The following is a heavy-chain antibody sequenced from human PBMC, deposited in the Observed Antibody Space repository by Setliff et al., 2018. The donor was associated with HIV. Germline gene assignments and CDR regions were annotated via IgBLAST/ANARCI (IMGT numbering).Heavy chain of an antibody. CDR2: INPSGGST. CDR1: GYTFTSYY. J-gene: IGHJ4*02. V-gene: IGHV1-46*01. CDR3: AREDCSGGSCYGSDY. Sequence: ASVKVSCKASGYTFTSYYMHWVRQAPGQGLEWMGIINPSGGSTSYAQKFQGRVTMTRDTSTSTVYMELSSLRSEDTAVYDCAREDCSGGSCYGSDYWGQGTLVTVSS. D-gene: IGHD2-15*01.